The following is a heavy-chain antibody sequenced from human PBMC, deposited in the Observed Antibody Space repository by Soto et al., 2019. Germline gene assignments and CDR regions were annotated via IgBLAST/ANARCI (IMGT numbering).Heavy chain of an antibody. V-gene: IGHV3-33*01. J-gene: IGHJ3*02. Sequence: QVQLVESGGGVVQPGKSLRLSCAASGFTFSSYGMHWVRQAPGKGLEWVEIIWYDGSNKYYADSEKGRFTISRDNSKNTLYLQISSLRAEDTAVYYCARESASKAVDIWGQGTMVTVSS. CDR2: IWYDGSNK. CDR1: GFTFSSYG. D-gene: IGHD3-3*01. CDR3: ARESASKAVDI.